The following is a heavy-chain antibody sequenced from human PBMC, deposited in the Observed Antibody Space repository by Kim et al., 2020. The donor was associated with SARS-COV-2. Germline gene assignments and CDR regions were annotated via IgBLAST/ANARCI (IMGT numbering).Heavy chain of an antibody. V-gene: IGHV1-18*04. CDR3: ARDPSKLLPITMVRGAPLDY. D-gene: IGHD3-10*01. J-gene: IGHJ4*02. Sequence: ASVKVSCKASGYTFTSYGISWVRQAPGQGLEWMGWISAYNGNTNYAQKLQGRVTMTTDTSTSTAYMELRSLRSDDTAVYYCARDPSKLLPITMVRGAPLDYWGQGTLVTVSS. CDR2: ISAYNGNT. CDR1: GYTFTSYG.